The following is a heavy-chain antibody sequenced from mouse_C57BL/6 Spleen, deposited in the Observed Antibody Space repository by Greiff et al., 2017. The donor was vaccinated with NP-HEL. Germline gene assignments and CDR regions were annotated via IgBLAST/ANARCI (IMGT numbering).Heavy chain of an antibody. CDR3: TRDKRNDYDVWFAY. J-gene: IGHJ3*01. D-gene: IGHD2-4*01. CDR2: ISSGGDYI. CDR1: GFTFSSYA. V-gene: IGHV5-9-1*02. Sequence: EVKLVESGEGLVKPGGSLKLSCAASGFTFSSYAMSWVRQTPEKRLEWVAYISSGGDYIYYADTVKGRFTISRDNARNTLYLQMSSLKSEDTAMYYCTRDKRNDYDVWFAYWGQGTLVTVSA.